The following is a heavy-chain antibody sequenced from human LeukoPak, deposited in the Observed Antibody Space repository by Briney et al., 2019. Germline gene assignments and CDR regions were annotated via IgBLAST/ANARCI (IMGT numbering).Heavy chain of an antibody. J-gene: IGHJ3*02. CDR2: ISAYNGNT. CDR1: GYTLTSYG. V-gene: IGHV1-18*01. CDR3: ARGYYDILTGYYTDNHDAFDI. Sequence: ASVKVSCKASGYTLTSYGISWVRQAPGQGLEWMGWISAYNGNTNYAQKLQGRVTMTTDTSTSTAYMELRSLRSDDTAVYYCARGYYDILTGYYTDNHDAFDIWGQGTMVTVSS. D-gene: IGHD3-9*01.